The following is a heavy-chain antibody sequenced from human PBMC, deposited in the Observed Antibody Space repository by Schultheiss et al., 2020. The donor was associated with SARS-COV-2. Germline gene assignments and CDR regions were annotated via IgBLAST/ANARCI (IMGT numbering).Heavy chain of an antibody. J-gene: IGHJ6*02. CDR1: GFTFSTHW. V-gene: IGHV3-74*01. Sequence: GGSLRLSCGASGFTFSTHWMHWVRQAPGKGLAWVSRIDGEGRITSYADSVKGRFTISRDNSKNTLYLQMNSLRAEDTAVYYCARDPVSYSSGWFYYYYYGMDVWGQGTTVTVSS. CDR2: IDGEGRIT. CDR3: ARDPVSYSSGWFYYYYYGMDV. D-gene: IGHD6-19*01.